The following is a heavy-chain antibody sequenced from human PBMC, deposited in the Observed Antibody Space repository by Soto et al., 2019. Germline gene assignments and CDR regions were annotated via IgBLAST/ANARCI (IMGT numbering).Heavy chain of an antibody. V-gene: IGHV3-33*01. CDR1: GFTFSSYG. Sequence: QVQLVESGGGVVQPGRSLRLSCAASGFTFSSYGMHWVRQAPGKGLEWVAVIWYDGSNKYYADSVKGRFTISRDNSKNTLYLQMNSLRAEDTAVYYCARDVTEYCTNDVCHPGYMDVWGKGTTVTVSS. CDR3: ARDVTEYCTNDVCHPGYMDV. CDR2: IWYDGSNK. J-gene: IGHJ6*03. D-gene: IGHD2-8*01.